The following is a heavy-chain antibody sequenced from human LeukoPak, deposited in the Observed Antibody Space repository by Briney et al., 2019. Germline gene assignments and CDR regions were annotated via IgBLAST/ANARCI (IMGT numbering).Heavy chain of an antibody. Sequence: SVTLSCKASGATFSSYAISWVRQAPGQGLEWMGGIIPIFGTANYAQKFQGRVTITTDESTSTAYMELSSLRSEDTAVYYCARGRTTGSFDYWGQGTLVTVSS. D-gene: IGHD4-11*01. CDR1: GATFSSYA. J-gene: IGHJ4*02. CDR3: ARGRTTGSFDY. V-gene: IGHV1-69*05. CDR2: IIPIFGTA.